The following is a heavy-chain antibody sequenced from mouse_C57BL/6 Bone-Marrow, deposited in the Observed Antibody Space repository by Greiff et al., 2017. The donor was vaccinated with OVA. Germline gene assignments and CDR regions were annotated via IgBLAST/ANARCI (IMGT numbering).Heavy chain of an antibody. Sequence: QVQLQQPGAELVMPGASVKLSCKASGYTFTSYWMHWVKQRPGQGLEWIGEIDPSDSYTNYNQKFKGKSTFTVDKSSSTAYMQLSSLTSEDSAVYYCARSDDYASWFAYWGQGTLVTVSA. D-gene: IGHD2-4*01. V-gene: IGHV1-69*01. CDR3: ARSDDYASWFAY. CDR1: GYTFTSYW. CDR2: IDPSDSYT. J-gene: IGHJ3*01.